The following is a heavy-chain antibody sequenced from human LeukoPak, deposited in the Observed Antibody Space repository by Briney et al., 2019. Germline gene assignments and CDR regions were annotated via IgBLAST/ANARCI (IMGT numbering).Heavy chain of an antibody. CDR2: ISSSSNYI. V-gene: IGHV3-21*01. CDR3: ARDKIVGATKLDY. J-gene: IGHJ4*02. CDR1: GFTFSSYG. D-gene: IGHD1-26*01. Sequence: GGSLRLSCAASGFTFSSYGMSWVRQAPGKGLEWVSSISSSSNYIYSADSMEGRFTISRDNAKNSLYLQMNSLRAEDTAVYYCARDKIVGATKLDYWGQGTLVTVSS.